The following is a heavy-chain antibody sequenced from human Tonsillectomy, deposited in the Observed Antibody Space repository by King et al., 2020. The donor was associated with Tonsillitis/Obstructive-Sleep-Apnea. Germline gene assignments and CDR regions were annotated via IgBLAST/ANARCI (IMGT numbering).Heavy chain of an antibody. CDR3: AHTCYDPPSSGYFAH. D-gene: IGHD2-2*01. Sequence: TLKESGPTLVKPTETLTLTCTFSGFSLSTSGMGVGWIRQPPGKALEWLALIYWDEDKPYSPSLKSRHTITKDTSRNQVVLTMTNVDREDTGTYYCAHTCYDPPSSGYFAHWGQGILVTVAS. CDR2: IYWDEDK. V-gene: IGHV2-5*02. J-gene: IGHJ4*02. CDR1: GFSLSTSGMG.